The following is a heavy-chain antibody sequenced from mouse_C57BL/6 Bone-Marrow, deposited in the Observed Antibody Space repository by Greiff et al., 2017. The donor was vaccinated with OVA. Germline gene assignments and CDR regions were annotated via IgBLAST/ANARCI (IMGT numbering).Heavy chain of an antibody. Sequence: VQLQQSGPELVKPGASVKISCKASGYAFSSSWMNWVKQRPGKGLEWIGRIYPGDGDTNYNGKFKGKATLTADKSSSTAYMQLSSLTSEDSAVYFCARIGTAQATGWDYWGQGTTLTVSS. V-gene: IGHV1-82*01. J-gene: IGHJ2*01. CDR2: IYPGDGDT. D-gene: IGHD3-2*02. CDR1: GYAFSSSW. CDR3: ARIGTAQATGWDY.